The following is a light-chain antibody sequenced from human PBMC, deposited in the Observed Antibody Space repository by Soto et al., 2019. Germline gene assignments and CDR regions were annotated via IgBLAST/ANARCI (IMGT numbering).Light chain of an antibody. CDR2: GAS. J-gene: IGKJ1*01. CDR3: QQYNNWPPVS. CDR1: QSVSSN. V-gene: IGKV3-15*01. Sequence: EIVMTQSPATLSVSPGERATLSCRASQSVSSNLAWYQQKPGQAPRLLIYGASTRATGIPARFSGSGSGTEFTLTISSLQSEDFAVYYCQQYNNWPPVSFGQGTKVDIK.